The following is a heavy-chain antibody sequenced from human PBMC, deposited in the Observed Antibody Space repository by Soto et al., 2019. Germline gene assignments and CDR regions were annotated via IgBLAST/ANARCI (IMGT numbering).Heavy chain of an antibody. D-gene: IGHD6-6*01. Sequence: SGPTLVNPTQTLALTCTFSGFSLSTSGVGVGWIRQPPGKALEWLAPIYWNDDKRYSPSLKSRLTITKDTSKNQVVLTMTNMDPVDTATYYCAHVYSSLGYYYYGMDVWGQGTTVTVSS. J-gene: IGHJ6*02. V-gene: IGHV2-5*01. CDR3: AHVYSSLGYYYYGMDV. CDR1: GFSLSTSGVG. CDR2: IYWNDDK.